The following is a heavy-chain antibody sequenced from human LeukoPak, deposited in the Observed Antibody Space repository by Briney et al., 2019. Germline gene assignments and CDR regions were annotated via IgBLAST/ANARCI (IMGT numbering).Heavy chain of an antibody. Sequence: ASVTVSCKASGYTFTGYYMHWVRQAPGQGLEWMGWINPNSGGTNYAQKFQGRVTMTRDTSISTAYMELSRLRSDDTAVYYCARDLTCSGGSCYEGGYWGQGTLVTVSS. CDR2: INPNSGGT. CDR1: GYTFTGYY. CDR3: ARDLTCSGGSCYEGGY. J-gene: IGHJ4*02. V-gene: IGHV1-2*02. D-gene: IGHD2-15*01.